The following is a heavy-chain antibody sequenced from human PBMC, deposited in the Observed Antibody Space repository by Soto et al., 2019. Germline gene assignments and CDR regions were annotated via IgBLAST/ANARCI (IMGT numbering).Heavy chain of an antibody. V-gene: IGHV4-59*01. D-gene: IGHD2-15*01. J-gene: IGHJ5*02. Sequence: SETLSLTCTVSGGSISSSYWSWIRQPPGKGLEWLAYIYDDGSANYNPSLKSRATISLDMSKNQFSLKLTSVTAADTAVYYCARDKYCSGGSCRKNWFDPWGQGTLVTVSS. CDR1: GGSISSSY. CDR2: IYDDGSA. CDR3: ARDKYCSGGSCRKNWFDP.